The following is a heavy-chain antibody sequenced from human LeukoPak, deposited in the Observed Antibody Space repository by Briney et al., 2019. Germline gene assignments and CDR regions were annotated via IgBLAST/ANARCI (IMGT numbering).Heavy chain of an antibody. CDR1: GGSFTFTSHA. CDR3: AGFFYDNSHDAFDL. J-gene: IGHJ3*01. CDR2: IIPIYGSP. V-gene: IGHV1-69*13. D-gene: IGHD3-22*01. Sequence: GASVKVSCKASGGSFTFTSHAITWVRQAPGQGLEWMAGIIPIYGSPSYAQRFQGGVTITSDESARTVYMELSSLRSEDAAVYYCAGFFYDNSHDAFDLWGQGTMVTVSS.